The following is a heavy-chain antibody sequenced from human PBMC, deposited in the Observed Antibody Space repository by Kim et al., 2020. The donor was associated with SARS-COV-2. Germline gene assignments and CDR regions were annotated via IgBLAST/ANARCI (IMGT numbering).Heavy chain of an antibody. CDR3: ARGYDYVGGRYRGDAFDI. J-gene: IGHJ3*02. Sequence: GGSLRLSCAASGFTFSSYAMHWVRQAPGKGLEWVAVISYDGSNKYYADSVKGRFTISRDNSKNTLYLQMNSLRAEDTAVYYCARGYDYVGGRYRGDAFDISGPGKMVTVSP. CDR1: GFTFSSYA. D-gene: IGHD3-16*02. CDR2: ISYDGSNK. V-gene: IGHV3-30*04.